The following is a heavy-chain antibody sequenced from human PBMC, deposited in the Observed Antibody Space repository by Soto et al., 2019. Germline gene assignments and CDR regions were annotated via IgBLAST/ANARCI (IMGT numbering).Heavy chain of an antibody. CDR1: VASISRAYHS. J-gene: IGHJ6*02. CDR2: IFYSGTT. CDR3: ARDLWVGSELYFYGMDA. D-gene: IGHD1-26*01. Sequence: SSETLSLTSPVTVASISRAYHSCGWVRQTPGKGLEWIGHIFYSGTTYYNRSLKSRLTISVVTSQNNCSLRLTSVTAADTAVYYCARDLWVGSELYFYGMDAWGLGATVSV. V-gene: IGHV4-30-4*01.